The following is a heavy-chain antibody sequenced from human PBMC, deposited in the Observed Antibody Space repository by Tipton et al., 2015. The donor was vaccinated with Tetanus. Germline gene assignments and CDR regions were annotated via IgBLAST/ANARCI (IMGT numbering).Heavy chain of an antibody. Sequence: TLSLTCSVSRGSLRSDDYQWNWIRQPPGKGLEWIAFIHHSGLAFSKPSLKSRVSISIDTSQNQFSLRLTSVTAADTAVYFCARNVYTVTNDAFDIWGHGTLVNVSS. CDR1: RGSLRSDDYQ. J-gene: IGHJ3*02. CDR2: IHHSGLA. CDR3: ARNVYTVTNDAFDI. V-gene: IGHV4-30-4*01. D-gene: IGHD4-11*01.